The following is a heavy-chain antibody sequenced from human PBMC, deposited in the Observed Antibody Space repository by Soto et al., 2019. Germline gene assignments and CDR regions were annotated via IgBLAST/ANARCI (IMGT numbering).Heavy chain of an antibody. Sequence: SETLSLTCTVSGGSISSGGYYWSWIRQHPGKGLEWIGYIYYSGSTYYNPSLKSRVTISVDTSKNQFSLKLSSVTAADTAVYYCASTDCSGGSCYDYGPLENPFDYWVQGTLVTVSS. J-gene: IGHJ4*02. CDR1: GGSISSGGYY. V-gene: IGHV4-31*03. D-gene: IGHD2-15*01. CDR3: ASTDCSGGSCYDYGPLENPFDY. CDR2: IYYSGST.